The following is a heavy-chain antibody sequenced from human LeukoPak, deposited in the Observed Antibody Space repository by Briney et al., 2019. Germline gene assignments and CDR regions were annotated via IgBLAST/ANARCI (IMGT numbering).Heavy chain of an antibody. D-gene: IGHD2-8*02. V-gene: IGHV4-38-2*02. CDR3: ASWWLTPSDAFDI. Sequence: TSETLSLTCTVSGYSISSGYYWGWIRQPPGKGLEWIGSIYHSGSTYYNPSLKSRVTISVDTSKNQFSLKLSSVTAADTAVYYCASWWLTPSDAFDILGQGTMVTVSS. CDR2: IYHSGST. CDR1: GYSISSGYY. J-gene: IGHJ3*02.